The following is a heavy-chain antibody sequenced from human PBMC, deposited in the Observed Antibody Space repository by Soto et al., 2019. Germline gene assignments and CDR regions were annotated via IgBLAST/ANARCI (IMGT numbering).Heavy chain of an antibody. Sequence: GGSLRLSCAASGFTFSSYWMSWVRQAPGKGLEWVANIKQDGSEKYYVDSVKGRFTISRDNAKNSLYLQMNSLRAEDTAVYYCARDLRGYCSSGSCYFYYYYMDVWGKGTTVTVSS. CDR1: GFTFSSYW. CDR2: IKQDGSEK. CDR3: ARDLRGYCSSGSCYFYYYYMDV. V-gene: IGHV3-7*01. D-gene: IGHD2-15*01. J-gene: IGHJ6*03.